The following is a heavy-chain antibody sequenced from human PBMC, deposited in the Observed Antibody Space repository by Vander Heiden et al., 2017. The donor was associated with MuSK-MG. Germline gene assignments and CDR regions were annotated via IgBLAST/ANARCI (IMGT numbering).Heavy chain of an antibody. D-gene: IGHD2-15*01. J-gene: IGHJ4*02. CDR1: GGSFSGYY. CDR3: ARGYCSGGSCRWGYDY. V-gene: IGHV4-34*01. Sequence: QVQLQQWRAGLLKPPVTVSLTCAVSGGSFSGYYCSWIRQPPGKGLEWIGEINHSGSTNYNPSLKSRVTISVDTSKNQFSLKLSSVTAADTAVYYCARGYCSGGSCRWGYDYWGQGTLVTVSS. CDR2: INHSGST.